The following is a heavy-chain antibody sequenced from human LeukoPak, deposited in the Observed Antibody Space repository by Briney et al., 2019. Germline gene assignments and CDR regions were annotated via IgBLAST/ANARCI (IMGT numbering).Heavy chain of an antibody. D-gene: IGHD1-26*01. J-gene: IGHJ4*02. V-gene: IGHV3-30*02. Sequence: GGSLRLSCAASGFTFSSYGMHWVRPAPGKGLEWVAFIRYDGSNKYYADSVKGRFTISRDNSKNTLYLQMNSLRAEDTAVYYRAKDLRSGSYGYYFDYWGQGTLVTVSS. CDR1: GFTFSSYG. CDR2: IRYDGSNK. CDR3: AKDLRSGSYGYYFDY.